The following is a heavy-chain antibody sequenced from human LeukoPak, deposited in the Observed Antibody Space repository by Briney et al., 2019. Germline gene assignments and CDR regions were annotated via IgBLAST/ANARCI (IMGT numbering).Heavy chain of an antibody. V-gene: IGHV4-30-4*08. J-gene: IGHJ1*01. CDR1: GGSISSGVFF. CDR3: ATPITGTVD. Sequence: SETLSHTCTVSGGSISSGVFFWTWIRQPPGKGLEWIGYISYSGGTYYNPSLKSRISISVDTSKSQFTLSMNSVTAADTAVYYCATPITGTVDWGQGTLVTVSS. D-gene: IGHD1/OR15-1a*01. CDR2: ISYSGGT.